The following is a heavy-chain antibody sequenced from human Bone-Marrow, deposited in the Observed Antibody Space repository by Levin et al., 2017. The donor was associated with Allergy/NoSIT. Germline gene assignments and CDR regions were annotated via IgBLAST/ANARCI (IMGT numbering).Heavy chain of an antibody. CDR1: GFSFRSYG. Sequence: GGSLRLSCAASGFSFRSYGMHWVRQAPGKGLEWVGLISYDGDFIIYGDSVKGRFTIARDNSNSTLFLQMDSLSADDTAIYYCAKSPTLTGYYEWFDPWGQGTLVTVSS. V-gene: IGHV3-33*03. CDR2: ISYDGDFI. D-gene: IGHD3-9*01. CDR3: AKSPTLTGYYEWFDP. J-gene: IGHJ5*02.